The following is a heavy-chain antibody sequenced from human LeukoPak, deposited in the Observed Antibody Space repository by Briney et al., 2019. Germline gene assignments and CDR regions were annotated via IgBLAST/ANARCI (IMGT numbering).Heavy chain of an antibody. CDR3: ATAVGNYVPYYFDY. CDR2: INSDGSST. D-gene: IGHD1-7*01. Sequence: GGSLRLSCAASGFTFSSYWMHWVRQAPGKGLVWVSRINSDGSSTSYADSVKGRFTISRDNAKNTLYLQMNSLRAEDTAVYYCATAVGNYVPYYFDYWGQGTLVTVSS. V-gene: IGHV3-74*01. J-gene: IGHJ4*02. CDR1: GFTFSSYW.